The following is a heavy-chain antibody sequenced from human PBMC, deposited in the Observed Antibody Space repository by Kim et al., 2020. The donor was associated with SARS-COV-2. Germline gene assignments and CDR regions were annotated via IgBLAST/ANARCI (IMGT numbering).Heavy chain of an antibody. D-gene: IGHD3-3*01. CDR3: ARPEWLGYYYAMAV. Sequence: GGSLRLSCAASGFTFSTYGMHWVRQTPGKGLEWVAVIWYDGSNKYYADSVKGRFIISRDNSKNTLYLQMSSLRADDTGVYYCARPEWLGYYYAMAVWGQGTTVTVSS. V-gene: IGHV3-33*01. CDR1: GFTFSTYG. J-gene: IGHJ6*02. CDR2: IWYDGSNK.